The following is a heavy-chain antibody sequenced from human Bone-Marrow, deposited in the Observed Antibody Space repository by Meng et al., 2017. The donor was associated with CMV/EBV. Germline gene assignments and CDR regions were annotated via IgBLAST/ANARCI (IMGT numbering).Heavy chain of an antibody. J-gene: IGHJ4*02. V-gene: IGHV3-23*01. CDR1: GFTFSSYA. CDR3: ARDKRRIDY. CDR2: ISGSGGST. Sequence: ETLSLTCAASGFTFSSYAMSWVRQAPGKGLEWVSAISGSGGSTYDADSVKGRFTISRDNSKNTLYLQMNSLRVEDTAVYYCARDKRRIDYWGQGTLVTVSS.